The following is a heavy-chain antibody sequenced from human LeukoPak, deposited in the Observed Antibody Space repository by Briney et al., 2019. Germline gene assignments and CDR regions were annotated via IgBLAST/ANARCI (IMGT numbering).Heavy chain of an antibody. V-gene: IGHV3-48*01. CDR3: ARTDYDFWSGYYLVSAKGGNHDLKRDY. J-gene: IGHJ4*02. D-gene: IGHD3-3*01. CDR2: ISSSSSTI. CDR1: GFTFSSYS. Sequence: QSGGSLRLSCAASGFTFSSYSMNWVRQAPGKGLEWVSYISSSSSTIYYADSVKGRFTISRDNAKNSLYLQMNSLRAEDTAVYYCARTDYDFWSGYYLVSAKGGNHDLKRDYWGQGTLVTVSS.